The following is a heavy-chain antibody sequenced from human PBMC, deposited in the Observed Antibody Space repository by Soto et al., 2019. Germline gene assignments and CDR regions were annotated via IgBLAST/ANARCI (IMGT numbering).Heavy chain of an antibody. CDR1: GGTFSSYA. J-gene: IGHJ4*02. V-gene: IGHV1-69*06. CDR2: IIPIFGTA. Sequence: ASVKVSFKASGGTFSSYAISWLRQAPGQGLEWMGGIIPIFGTANYAQKFQGRVTITADKSTSTAYMELSSLRSEDTAVYYCARLFRDGYNYDWGQGTLVTVSS. D-gene: IGHD5-12*01. CDR3: ARLFRDGYNYD.